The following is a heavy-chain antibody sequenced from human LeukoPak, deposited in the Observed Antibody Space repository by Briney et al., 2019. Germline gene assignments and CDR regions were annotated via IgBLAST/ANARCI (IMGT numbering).Heavy chain of an antibody. CDR1: GYTFTGYY. V-gene: IGHV1-2*04. Sequence: EASVKVSCKASGYTFTGYYMHWVRQAPGQGLEWMGGINPNSGGTDYAQKFQGWVTMTRDTSISTAYMELSRLRSDDTAVYYCARGDRYSYGPGDWGQGALVTVSS. CDR2: INPNSGGT. D-gene: IGHD5-18*01. J-gene: IGHJ4*02. CDR3: ARGDRYSYGPGD.